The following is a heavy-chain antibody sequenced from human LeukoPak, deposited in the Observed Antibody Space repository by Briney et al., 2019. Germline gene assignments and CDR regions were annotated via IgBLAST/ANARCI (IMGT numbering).Heavy chain of an antibody. Sequence: ASVKVSCKASGYSFTSYAITWVRQAPGQGLEWMGWISGSNGNTNYAQKFQGRVTMTTDTSTNTAYMELRSLRSDDTAVYYCARTGYSYGCFDYWGQGTLVTVSS. CDR1: GYSFTSYA. D-gene: IGHD5-18*01. J-gene: IGHJ4*02. CDR3: ARTGYSYGCFDY. CDR2: ISGSNGNT. V-gene: IGHV1-18*01.